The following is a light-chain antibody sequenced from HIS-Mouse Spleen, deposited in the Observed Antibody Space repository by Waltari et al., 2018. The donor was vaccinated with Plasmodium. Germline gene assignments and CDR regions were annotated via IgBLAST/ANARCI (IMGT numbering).Light chain of an antibody. V-gene: IGLV1-47*01. CDR1: SSNIGSNY. Sequence: QSVLTQPPSASGTPGQRVTISCSGSSSNIGSNYVYWYQQLPGTAPNLLSYRNNRRPSGVPDRFSGAKAGTSASLAIRGLRSEDEADYYCAAWDDSLSGRVFGGGTKLTVL. J-gene: IGLJ3*02. CDR3: AAWDDSLSGRV. CDR2: RNN.